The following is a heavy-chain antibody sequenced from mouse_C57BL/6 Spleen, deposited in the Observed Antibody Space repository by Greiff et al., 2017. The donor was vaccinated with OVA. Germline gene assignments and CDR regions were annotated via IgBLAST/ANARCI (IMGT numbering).Heavy chain of an antibody. V-gene: IGHV1-72*01. CDR2: IDPNSGGT. Sequence: VKLQQPGAELVKPGASVKLSCKASGYTFTSYWIHWVKQRPGRCLEWIGRIDPNSGGTKYNEKFKSKATLTVDKPSITAYMQLSSLTSEDSAVYYCARVDGYLYWYFEVWGTGTTVTVSS. CDR1: GYTFTSYW. J-gene: IGHJ1*03. D-gene: IGHD2-3*01. CDR3: ARVDGYLYWYFEV.